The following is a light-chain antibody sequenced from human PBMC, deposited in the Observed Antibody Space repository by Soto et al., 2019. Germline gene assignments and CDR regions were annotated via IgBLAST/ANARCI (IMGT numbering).Light chain of an antibody. CDR2: TAS. CDR3: QQSYSSPPT. Sequence: DIQMTQSPSSLSASVGDRVTITCRASQSIADFLNWYQQKQGKAPKLLIYTASSLRSGVPARLSGSGSGTDFTLTISSLQPEDFATYYCQQSYSSPPTFGQGTKVDIK. V-gene: IGKV1-39*01. CDR1: QSIADF. J-gene: IGKJ1*01.